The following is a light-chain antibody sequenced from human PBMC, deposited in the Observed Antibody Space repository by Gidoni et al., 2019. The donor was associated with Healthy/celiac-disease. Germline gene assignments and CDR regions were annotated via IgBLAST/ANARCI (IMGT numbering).Light chain of an antibody. V-gene: IGKV3-11*01. CDR1: QSVSSY. J-gene: IGKJ3*01. CDR2: YAS. CDR3: QQRSNWPGFT. Sequence: EIVLTQSPATLSLSPGERATLSCRASQSVSSYLAWYQQKPGQAPRLLIYYASNRATGIPARFSGSGSGTDFTLTISSLEPEDFAVYYCQQRSNWPGFTFGPXTKVDIK.